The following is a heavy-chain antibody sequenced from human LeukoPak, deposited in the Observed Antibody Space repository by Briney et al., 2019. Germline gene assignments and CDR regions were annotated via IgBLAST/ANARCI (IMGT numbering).Heavy chain of an antibody. J-gene: IGHJ6*02. CDR3: ANDYGSGSRTYYYYGMDV. V-gene: IGHV4-59*01. CDR1: GGSISSYY. CDR2: IYYSGST. Sequence: SETLSLTCTVSGGSISSYYWSWIRQPPGKGLEWIGYIYYSGSTSYNPSLKSRVTISVDTSKNQFSLKLSPVTAADTAVYYCANDYGSGSRTYYYYGMDVWGQGTTVTVSS. D-gene: IGHD3-10*01.